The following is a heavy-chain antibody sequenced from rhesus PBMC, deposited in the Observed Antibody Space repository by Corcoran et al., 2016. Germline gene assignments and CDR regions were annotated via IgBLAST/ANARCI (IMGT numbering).Heavy chain of an antibody. D-gene: IGHD6-31*01. CDR1: GYTFTDSS. Sequence: EVQLVQSGAEVKKPGAPVKISCQASGYTFTDSSLHWGRQAPGKGLEWMGRVDPEGGEAIHAQKFQDRVTITADTSTDTAYMELSSLRSEDTAVYYCATALGAAAAFDYWGQGVLVTVSS. V-gene: IGHV1-111*02. CDR2: VDPEGGEA. CDR3: ATALGAAAAFDY. J-gene: IGHJ4*01.